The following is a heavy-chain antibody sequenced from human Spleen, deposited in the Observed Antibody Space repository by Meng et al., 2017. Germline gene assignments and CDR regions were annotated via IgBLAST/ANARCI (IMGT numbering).Heavy chain of an antibody. D-gene: IGHD2-2*01. J-gene: IGHJ4*02. CDR3: ARGDIVVVPAATFDY. CDR1: GFTFTTYS. Sequence: GESLKISCAASGFTFTTYSMNWVRQAPGKGLVWVSRINSDGSSTSYADSVKGRFTISRDNAKNTLYLQMNSLRAEDTAVYYCARGDIVVVPAATFDYWGQGTLVTVSS. V-gene: IGHV3-74*01. CDR2: INSDGSST.